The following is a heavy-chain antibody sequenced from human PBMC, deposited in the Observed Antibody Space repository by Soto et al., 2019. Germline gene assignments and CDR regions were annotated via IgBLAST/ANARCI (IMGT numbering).Heavy chain of an antibody. D-gene: IGHD3-3*01. CDR1: GYTFTSYD. Sequence: ASVKVSCKASGYTFTSYDINWVRQATGQGLERMGWMNPNSGNTGYAQKFQGRVTMTRNTSISTAYMELSSLRSEDTAVYYCARTKTRKYYDFWSGYWDWFDPWGQGTLVTVSS. CDR2: MNPNSGNT. J-gene: IGHJ5*02. CDR3: ARTKTRKYYDFWSGYWDWFDP. V-gene: IGHV1-8*02.